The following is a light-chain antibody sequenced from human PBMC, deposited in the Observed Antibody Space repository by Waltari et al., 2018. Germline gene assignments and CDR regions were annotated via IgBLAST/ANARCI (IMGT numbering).Light chain of an antibody. CDR1: SSDVGSYNY. CDR3: QSYDDSLSGYV. J-gene: IGLJ3*02. V-gene: IGLV2-14*01. Sequence: QSALTQPASVSGSPGQSITISCTGTSSDVGSYNYLSWYQHPPGKAPKLIIYQVTNRPAGVSRRVYGSKSGNTASLVITGLQAEDEAEFYCQSYDDSLSGYVFGGGTKLTVL. CDR2: QVT.